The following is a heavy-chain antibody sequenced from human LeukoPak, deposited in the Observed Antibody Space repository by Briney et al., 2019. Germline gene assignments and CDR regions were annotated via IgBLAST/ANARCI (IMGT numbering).Heavy chain of an antibody. J-gene: IGHJ4*02. CDR3: AHNGWYSIDN. CDR2: VYRSGST. V-gene: IGHV4-4*02. Sequence: SETLSLTCAVSGGSITSGNWWSWVRQSPGKGLQWIGEVYRSGSTNFNPSLKSRVTISVDTSKNQFSLKLSSVTAADTAVYYCAHNGWYSIDNRGQGTLVTVSS. CDR1: GGSITSGNW. D-gene: IGHD6-19*01.